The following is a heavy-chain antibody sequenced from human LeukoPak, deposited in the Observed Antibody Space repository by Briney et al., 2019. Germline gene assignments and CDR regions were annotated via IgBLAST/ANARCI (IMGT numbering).Heavy chain of an antibody. V-gene: IGHV3-30*03. CDR1: GFTFSTYG. J-gene: IGHJ6*02. CDR3: ARAPPDCSGGNCFSGGMDV. CDR2: ISNDGNRK. D-gene: IGHD2-15*01. Sequence: GRSLRLSCAGSGFTFSTYGMHWVRQAPGKGLEWVSTISNDGNRKYYAVSVKGRFIISRDNSKNTLYLRLNSLTVEDTAMYYCARAPPDCSGGNCFSGGMDVWGQGITVTVFS.